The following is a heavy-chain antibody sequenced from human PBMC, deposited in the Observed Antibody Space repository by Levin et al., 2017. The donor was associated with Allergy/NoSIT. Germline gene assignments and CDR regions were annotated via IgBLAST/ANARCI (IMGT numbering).Heavy chain of an antibody. CDR3: ARTPFGYYYGMDV. J-gene: IGHJ6*02. Sequence: TLSLPCTFSGFSLRSSGMRVSWIRQPPGKALEWLGHIDWDDDKFYNTSLKTRLTISKDTSKNQVVLIMTNMDPVDTGTYYCARTPFGYYYGMDVWGQGTTVTVSS. CDR1: GFSLRSSGMR. D-gene: IGHD3-10*01. V-gene: IGHV2-70*04. CDR2: IDWDDDK.